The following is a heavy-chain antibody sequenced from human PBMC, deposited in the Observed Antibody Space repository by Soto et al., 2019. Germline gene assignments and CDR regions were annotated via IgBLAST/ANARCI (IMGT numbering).Heavy chain of an antibody. V-gene: IGHV4-31*03. CDR2: IYYSGST. CDR3: ARGDYDTSYDY. Sequence: PSETLSLTCTVSGGSISSGGYYWSWIRQHPGKGLEWIGYIYYSGSTYYNPSLKSRVTISVDTSKNQFSLKLSSVTAADTAVYYCARGDYDTSYDYWGQGTQVTVSS. D-gene: IGHD3-22*01. J-gene: IGHJ4*02. CDR1: GGSISSGGYY.